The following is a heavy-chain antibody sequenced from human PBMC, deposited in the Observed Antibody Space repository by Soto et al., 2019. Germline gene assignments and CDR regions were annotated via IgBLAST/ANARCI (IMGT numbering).Heavy chain of an antibody. CDR3: ARGDRAGFDL. CDR1: GFTFDYYW. V-gene: IGHV3-74*01. J-gene: IGHJ3*01. CDR2: VHSGGTTT. Sequence: PGESLKISCAAPGFTFDYYWMHWVRQAPGKGLVWVSRVHSGGTTTTYADSVKGRFTISRDNARNTVSLQMSSLRAEDTAIYYCARGDRAGFDLRGHGTMVTVSS.